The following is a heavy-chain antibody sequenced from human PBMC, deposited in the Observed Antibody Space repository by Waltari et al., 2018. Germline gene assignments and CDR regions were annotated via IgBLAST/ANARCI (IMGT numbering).Heavy chain of an antibody. D-gene: IGHD4-17*01. CDR2: ISGSGGST. CDR1: GFTFSSYA. CDR3: AKRSYGGGDYSEMNFDY. Sequence: EVQLVESGGGLVQPGGSLRLSCAASGFTFSSYAMSWVRQAPGKGLEWVSAISGSGGSTYYADSVKGRFTISRDNSKNTLYLQMNSLRAEDTAVYYCAKRSYGGGDYSEMNFDYWGQGTLVTVSS. J-gene: IGHJ4*02. V-gene: IGHV3-23*04.